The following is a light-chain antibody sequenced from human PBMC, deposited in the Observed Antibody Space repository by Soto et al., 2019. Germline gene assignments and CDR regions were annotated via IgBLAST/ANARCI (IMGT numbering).Light chain of an antibody. J-gene: IGKJ1*01. CDR2: AAS. CDR3: QQLYNYPRT. CDR1: QSIASY. V-gene: IGKV1-9*01. Sequence: DIQVTQSPSFVSASVGDRVTITCRASQSIASYLAWFQQKPGKAPELLIYAASTLRSGVPSRFSGSRSGTEFTLTVSSLQPEDFATYYCQQLYNYPRTFGQGTKVEVK.